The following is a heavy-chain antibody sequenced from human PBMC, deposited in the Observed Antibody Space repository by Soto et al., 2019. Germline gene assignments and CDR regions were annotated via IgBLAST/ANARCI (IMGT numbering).Heavy chain of an antibody. Sequence: QVQLVESGGGVVQPGRSLRLSCAASGFTFSHYAMHWVRQAPGKGLAWVALMSYDGSNEYYADSVKGRFTISRDNSKNTMYLQMHSLRAEDTAVYYCSKDGSHNFDYGGQGTLVTVSS. CDR3: SKDGSHNFDY. J-gene: IGHJ4*02. V-gene: IGHV3-30*18. CDR2: MSYDGSNE. D-gene: IGHD1-26*01. CDR1: GFTFSHYA.